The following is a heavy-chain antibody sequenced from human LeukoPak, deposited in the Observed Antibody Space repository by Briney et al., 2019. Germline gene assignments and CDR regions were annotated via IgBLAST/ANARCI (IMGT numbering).Heavy chain of an antibody. CDR1: GYTFTGYY. Sequence: ASVKVSCKASGYTFTGYYMHWVRQAPGQGLEWMGWVNPNNGGTNYAQKFQGRVTMTSDTSIGTAYMELSCLTSDDTAVYYCARLGRQDTAMAWGQGTLVTVSS. V-gene: IGHV1-2*02. CDR3: ARLGRQDTAMA. D-gene: IGHD5-18*01. J-gene: IGHJ5*02. CDR2: VNPNNGGT.